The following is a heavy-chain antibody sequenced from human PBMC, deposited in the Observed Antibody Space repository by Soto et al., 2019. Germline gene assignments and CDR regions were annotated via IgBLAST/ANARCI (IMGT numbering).Heavy chain of an antibody. V-gene: IGHV1-18*01. CDR2: ISAYNGNT. CDR3: GRDRFSMRFGVVTTMDV. CDR1: GYTFTSYG. D-gene: IGHD3-3*01. Sequence: ASVKVSCKASGYTFTSYGISWVRQAPGQGLEWMGWISAYNGNTNYAQKLQGRVTMTTDTSTSTAYMELRSLRSDDTAVYYCGRDRFSMRFGVVTTMDVWGKGTTVTVSS. J-gene: IGHJ6*03.